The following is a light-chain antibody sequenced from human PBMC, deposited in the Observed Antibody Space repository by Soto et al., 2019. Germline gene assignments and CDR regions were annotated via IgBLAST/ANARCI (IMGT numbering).Light chain of an antibody. CDR1: QSVSSY. Sequence: EIVLTQSPATLSLSPGERATLSCRASQSVSSYLAWYQQKPGQAPKLLIYDASNKGTGIPARFSGSGSGTDLTLTISSLEPEDFAVYYCQQRSNWPLSTFGQGTKVEIK. V-gene: IGKV3-11*01. J-gene: IGKJ1*01. CDR3: QQRSNWPLST. CDR2: DAS.